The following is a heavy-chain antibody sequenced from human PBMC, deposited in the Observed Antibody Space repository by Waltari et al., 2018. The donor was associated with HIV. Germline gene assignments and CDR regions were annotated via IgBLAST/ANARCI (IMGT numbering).Heavy chain of an antibody. V-gene: IGHV4-39*01. CDR3: ARAVQGYCSGGSCENYFDY. CDR2: IYYSGST. J-gene: IGHJ4*02. Sequence: QLQLQESGPGLVKPSETLSLTCTVSGGSISSSSYYWGWIRQPQRKGLEWIGSIYYSGSTYYNPSLKSRVTISVDTSKNHFSLKLSSVTAADTAVYYCARAVQGYCSGGSCENYFDYWGQGTLVTVSS. D-gene: IGHD2-15*01. CDR1: GGSISSSSYY.